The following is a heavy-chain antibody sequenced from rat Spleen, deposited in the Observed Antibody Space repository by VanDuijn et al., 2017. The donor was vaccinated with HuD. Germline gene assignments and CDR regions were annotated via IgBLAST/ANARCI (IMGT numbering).Heavy chain of an antibody. D-gene: IGHD1-11*01. Sequence: EVKLVESGGGLVQPGRSMKLSCADSGFTFSDYYMAWVRQAPTKGLEWVASISAGGGNTYYRDSVKGRFTVSRDNAKSTLYLQMDSLRSEDTATYYCARQDYGGYWFAYWGQGTLVTVSS. J-gene: IGHJ3*01. CDR1: GFTFSDYY. V-gene: IGHV5-25*01. CDR3: ARQDYGGYWFAY. CDR2: ISAGGGNT.